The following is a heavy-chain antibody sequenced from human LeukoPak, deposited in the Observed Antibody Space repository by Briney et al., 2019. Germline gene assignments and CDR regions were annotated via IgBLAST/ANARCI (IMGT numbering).Heavy chain of an antibody. J-gene: IGHJ4*02. CDR3: ARNYYGSGSYYTLDS. CDR2: IYYTGTT. D-gene: IGHD3-10*01. CDR1: GGSFSGYY. V-gene: IGHV4-34*01. Sequence: SETLSLTCAVYGGSFSGYYWSWIRQPPGKGLESIGSIYYTGTTSYNPSLKSRLTISVDTSKNRFSLHLNSVTPEDTAVYYCARNYYGSGSYYTLDSWGPGTLVTVSS.